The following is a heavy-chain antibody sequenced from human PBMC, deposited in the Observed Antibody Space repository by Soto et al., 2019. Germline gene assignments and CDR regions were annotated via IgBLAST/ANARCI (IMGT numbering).Heavy chain of an antibody. CDR2: VYHSGNT. CDR3: ARGERQQQLDY. V-gene: IGHV4-4*02. Sequence: SETLSLTCAFSGDSIGRDKWWSWVRQPPGKGLEWIGEVYHSGNTNYNPSLKSRVIISVDKPKNQFSLKLSSVTDADTAMYYCARGERQQQLDYWGQGTLVTVS. D-gene: IGHD6-13*01. J-gene: IGHJ4*02. CDR1: GDSIGRDKW.